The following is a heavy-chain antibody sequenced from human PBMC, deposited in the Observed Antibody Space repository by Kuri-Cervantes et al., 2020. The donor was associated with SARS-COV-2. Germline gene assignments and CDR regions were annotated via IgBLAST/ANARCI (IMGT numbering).Heavy chain of an antibody. CDR3: ARVGRVGATWAVFDY. CDR2: IYYSGST. V-gene: IGHV4-59*01. Sequence: SETLSLTCTVSGGSISSYYWSWIRQPPGKGLEWIGYIYYSGSTNYNPSLKSRVTISVDTSKNQFSLKLSSVTAADTAVYYCARVGRVGATWAVFDYWGQGTLVTVSS. CDR1: GGSISSYY. D-gene: IGHD1-26*01. J-gene: IGHJ4*02.